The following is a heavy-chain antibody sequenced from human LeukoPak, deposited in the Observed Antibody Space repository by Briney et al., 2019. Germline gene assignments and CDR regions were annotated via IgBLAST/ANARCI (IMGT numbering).Heavy chain of an antibody. J-gene: IGHJ4*02. Sequence: GGSLRLSCAASGFTFSRYATSWVRQAPGKGLEWVSSISGNGDSTYYADSVKGRFTISRDNSKNTLYLQMNSLRTEDTAVYYCTSRSRAVHPGGTDFWGQGTLVTVSS. D-gene: IGHD3-16*01. V-gene: IGHV3-23*01. CDR3: TSRSRAVHPGGTDF. CDR1: GFTFSRYA. CDR2: ISGNGDST.